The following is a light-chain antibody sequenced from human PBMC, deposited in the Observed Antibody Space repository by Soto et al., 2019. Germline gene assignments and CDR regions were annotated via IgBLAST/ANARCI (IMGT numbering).Light chain of an antibody. V-gene: IGLV2-14*01. CDR3: SSYTSSSTLGV. Sequence: PALTQLASVSGSARQSITISCTETSSDFGGYNYVSWYQQHPGKAPKLMIYDVSYRPSGVSNRFSGSKSGNTASLTISGLHAEDEADYYCSSYTSSSTLGVFGTGSKVTVL. CDR2: DVS. J-gene: IGLJ1*01. CDR1: SSDFGGYNY.